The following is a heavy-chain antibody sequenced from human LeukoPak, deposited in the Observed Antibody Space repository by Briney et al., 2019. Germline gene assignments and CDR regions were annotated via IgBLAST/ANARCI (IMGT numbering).Heavy chain of an antibody. CDR2: IWYDGSNK. CDR1: GLTFSSYG. J-gene: IGHJ4*02. D-gene: IGHD3-10*01. V-gene: IGHV3-33*01. Sequence: GGSLRLSCAASGLTFSSYGMHWVRQAPGKGLEWVAVIWYDGSNKYYADSVKGRFTISRDNSKNTLYLQMNSLRAEDTAVYYCARVPGIGPGTLFDYWGQGTLVTVSS. CDR3: ARVPGIGPGTLFDY.